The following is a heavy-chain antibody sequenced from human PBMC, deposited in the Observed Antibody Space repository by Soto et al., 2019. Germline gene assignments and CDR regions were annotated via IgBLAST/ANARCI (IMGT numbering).Heavy chain of an antibody. D-gene: IGHD2-21*02. J-gene: IGHJ4*02. CDR3: ARDLYYCGGDCYSADDY. CDR1: GFTISSNY. V-gene: IGHV3-53*01. Sequence: GGSLRLSCAASGFTISSNYISWGRQAPGKGLEWVSVIYSGGSTYYADSVKGRSTISRDNSKNTLYLQMNSLRAEDTAVYYCARDLYYCGGDCYSADDYWGQGTLVTVSS. CDR2: IYSGGST.